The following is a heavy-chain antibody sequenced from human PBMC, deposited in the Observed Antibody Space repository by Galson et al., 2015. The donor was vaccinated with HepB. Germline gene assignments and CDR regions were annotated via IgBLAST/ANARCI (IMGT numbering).Heavy chain of an antibody. V-gene: IGHV3-11*01. D-gene: IGHD6-19*01. Sequence: SLRLSCAASGFTFSDYYMSWIRQAPGKGLEWVPCISSSGSTIYYADSVKGRFTISRDNAKNSLYLQMNSLRAEDTAVYYCARVIAVAVAWYFDLWGRGTLVTVSS. CDR2: ISSSGSTI. CDR1: GFTFSDYY. CDR3: ARVIAVAVAWYFDL. J-gene: IGHJ2*01.